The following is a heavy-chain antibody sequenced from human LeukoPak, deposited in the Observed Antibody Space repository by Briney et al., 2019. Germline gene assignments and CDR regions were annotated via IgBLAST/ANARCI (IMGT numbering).Heavy chain of an antibody. Sequence: GGSLRLSCAASGFTFTDSWMSWVRQPPGKGLEWVVNIKPDGTEKYYVDSLKGRFTVSRDNTKNSLYLQMSSLRAEDTAVYYCARVRYGNYFDYWGQGTLVTVSS. CDR3: ARVRYGNYFDY. CDR1: GFTFTDSW. CDR2: IKPDGTEK. J-gene: IGHJ4*02. D-gene: IGHD3-16*02. V-gene: IGHV3-7*04.